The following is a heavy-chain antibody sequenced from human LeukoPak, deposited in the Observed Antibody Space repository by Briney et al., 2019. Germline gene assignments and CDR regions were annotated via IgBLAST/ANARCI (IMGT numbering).Heavy chain of an antibody. V-gene: IGHV1-8*01. CDR3: ARMKATVRRENPNWFDP. Sequence: ASVKVSCKASGYTFTSYDINWVRQATGQGLEWMGRMNPNSGNTGYAQKFQGRVTMTRNTSISTAYMELSSLRSEDTAVYYCARMKATVRRENPNWFDPWGQGTLVTVSS. J-gene: IGHJ5*02. CDR2: MNPNSGNT. CDR1: GYTFTSYD. D-gene: IGHD3-10*01.